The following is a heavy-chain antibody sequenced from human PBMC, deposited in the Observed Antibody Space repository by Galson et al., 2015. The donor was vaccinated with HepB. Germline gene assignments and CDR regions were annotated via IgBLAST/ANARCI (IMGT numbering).Heavy chain of an antibody. V-gene: IGHV4-39*01. Sequence: SETLSLTCSVSGGSIVSSSHYWGWIRQPPGKGLEWIGRIYYGGSGTTLYNPSLKSRVTISVDPTRNQFSLELMSVTAADTAVYYCARPRYCRSATCTAAFDSWGQGILVTVSS. J-gene: IGHJ4*02. CDR3: ARPRYCRSATCTAAFDS. D-gene: IGHD2-2*01. CDR2: IYYGGSGTT. CDR1: GGSIVSSSHY.